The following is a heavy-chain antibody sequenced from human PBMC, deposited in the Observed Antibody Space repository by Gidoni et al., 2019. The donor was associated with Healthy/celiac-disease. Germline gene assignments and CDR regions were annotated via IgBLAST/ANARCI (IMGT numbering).Heavy chain of an antibody. D-gene: IGHD3-22*01. Sequence: EVQLVASGGGLVQPGGSLRLSCAASGFTFSSYSMNWVRQAPGKGLEWVSYISSSSSTIYYADSVKGRFTISRDNAKNSLYLQMNSLRAEDTAVYYCARDFSDYYDSSGYYSTLDWGQGTLVTVSS. CDR1: GFTFSSYS. J-gene: IGHJ4*02. CDR2: ISSSSSTI. CDR3: ARDFSDYYDSSGYYSTLD. V-gene: IGHV3-48*01.